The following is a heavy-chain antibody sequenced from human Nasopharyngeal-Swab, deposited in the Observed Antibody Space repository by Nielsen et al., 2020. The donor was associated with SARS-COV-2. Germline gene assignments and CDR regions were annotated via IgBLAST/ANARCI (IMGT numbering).Heavy chain of an antibody. Sequence: WIRQPPGKGLEWVGRIKSKADGGTTDYAAPVKGRFTISRDDSKNTLYLQMNSLKTEDTAVYYCTTNLGGHITIFGVVIIRGYYYYGMDVWGQGTTVTVSS. D-gene: IGHD3-3*01. CDR3: TTNLGGHITIFGVVIIRGYYYYGMDV. V-gene: IGHV3-15*01. J-gene: IGHJ6*02. CDR2: IKSKADGGTT.